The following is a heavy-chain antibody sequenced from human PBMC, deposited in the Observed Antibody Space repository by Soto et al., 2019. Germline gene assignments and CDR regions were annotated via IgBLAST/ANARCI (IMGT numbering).Heavy chain of an antibody. CDR3: ARDCSGTSCYGFYFDY. V-gene: IGHV4-4*07. CDR2: IYTSGST. Sequence: SSETLSLTCTVSGGSISSYYWSWIRQPAGKGLEWIGLIYTSGSTIYNPSPKSRVTMSVDTSKNQFSLKLSSVTAADTAVYYCARDCSGTSCYGFYFDYWGQGTLVTVSS. D-gene: IGHD2-2*01. CDR1: GGSISSYY. J-gene: IGHJ4*02.